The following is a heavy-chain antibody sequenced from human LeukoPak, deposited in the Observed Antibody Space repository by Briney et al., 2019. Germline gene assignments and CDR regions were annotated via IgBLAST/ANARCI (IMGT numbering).Heavy chain of an antibody. CDR1: ASVFSGYG. Sequence: GGSLRLSCAVTASVFSGYGMHWVRQAPGKGLEWVSVISYDGSNIFYAGSVKGRFTISRDNSKNTLYLQMNSLRAEDTAVYYCAKDRAPIAVAGQTFYYYYYGMDVWGQGTTVTVSS. J-gene: IGHJ6*02. D-gene: IGHD6-19*01. CDR2: ISYDGSNI. V-gene: IGHV3-30*18. CDR3: AKDRAPIAVAGQTFYYYYYGMDV.